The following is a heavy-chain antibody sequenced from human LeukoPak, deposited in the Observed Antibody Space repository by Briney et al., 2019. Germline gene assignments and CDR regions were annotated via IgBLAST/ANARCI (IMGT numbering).Heavy chain of an antibody. V-gene: IGHV4-30-2*01. CDR3: ARHPELLWFGEPPYYFDY. D-gene: IGHD3-10*01. CDR1: GGSISSGGYS. CDR2: IYHSGST. J-gene: IGHJ4*02. Sequence: PSETLSLTCAVSGGSISSGGYSWSWIRQPPGKGLEWIGYIYHSGSTYYNPPLKSRVTISVDRSKNQFSLKLSSVTAADTAVYYCARHPELLWFGEPPYYFDYWGQGTLVTVSS.